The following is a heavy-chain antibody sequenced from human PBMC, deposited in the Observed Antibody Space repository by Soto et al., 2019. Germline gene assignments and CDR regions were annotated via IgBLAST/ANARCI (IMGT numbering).Heavy chain of an antibody. CDR1: GYSFTGYY. V-gene: IGHV1-2*04. CDR2: INPNSGGT. Sequence: ASVKVSCKASGYSFTGYYMHWVRQAPGQRIEWKGWINPNSGGTNYAQKFQGWVTMTRDTSISTAYMELSRLRSDDTAVYYCARVGGVYDSSGYYSDAFDIWGQGTMVTVSS. J-gene: IGHJ3*02. D-gene: IGHD3-22*01. CDR3: ARVGGVYDSSGYYSDAFDI.